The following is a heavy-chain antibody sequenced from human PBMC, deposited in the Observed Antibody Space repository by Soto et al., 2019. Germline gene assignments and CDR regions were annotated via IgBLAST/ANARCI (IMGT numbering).Heavy chain of an antibody. CDR3: AARGTRWLQSPFDY. V-gene: IGHV1-24*01. Sequence: VASVKVSCKVSGYTLTDFSMHWVRQAPGKGLEWMGGFDPEDGETTYAQKFQGRVTMTEDTSSDTAYMELSSLRSDDTAVYYCAARGTRWLQSPFDYWGQGSLVTVSS. J-gene: IGHJ4*02. D-gene: IGHD1-1*01. CDR2: FDPEDGET. CDR1: GYTLTDFS.